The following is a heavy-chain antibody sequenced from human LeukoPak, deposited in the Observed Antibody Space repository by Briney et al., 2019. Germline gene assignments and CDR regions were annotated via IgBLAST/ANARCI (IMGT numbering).Heavy chain of an antibody. CDR1: GYTFTGYY. J-gene: IGHJ4*02. CDR3: ARGSMVRGVIITSPDY. Sequence: ASVKVSCKASGYTFTGYYMHWVRQAPGQGLEWMGWINPNSGGTNYAQKFQGRVTTTRDTSISTAYMELSRLRSDDTAVYYCARGSMVRGVIITSPDYWGQGTLVTVS. CDR2: INPNSGGT. V-gene: IGHV1-2*02. D-gene: IGHD3-10*01.